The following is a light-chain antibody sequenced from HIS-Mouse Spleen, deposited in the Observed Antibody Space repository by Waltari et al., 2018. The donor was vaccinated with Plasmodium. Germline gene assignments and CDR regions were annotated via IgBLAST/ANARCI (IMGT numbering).Light chain of an antibody. CDR2: KNS. Sequence: SYELTQPSSVSVSPGQTARITCSGGVLAKKYARWFQQKPGQAPVLVIYKNSERPSRIPERFSGTSSWTTVTLTISGAQVEDEADYYCYSAADNNRVFGGGTKLTVL. J-gene: IGLJ3*02. V-gene: IGLV3-27*01. CDR1: VLAKKY. CDR3: YSAADNNRV.